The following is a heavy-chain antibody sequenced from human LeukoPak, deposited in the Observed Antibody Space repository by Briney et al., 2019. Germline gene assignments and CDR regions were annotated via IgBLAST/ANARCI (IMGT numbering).Heavy chain of an antibody. J-gene: IGHJ4*02. Sequence: GGSLRLSCAASGFTFSSYAMSWVRQAPGKGLEWVSGSGSGGSTYYADSVKGRFTISRDNSKNTLYLQMNSLRAEDTAVYYCAKDSSGWYYFDYWGQGILVTVSS. V-gene: IGHV3-23*01. CDR2: SGSGGST. D-gene: IGHD6-19*01. CDR3: AKDSSGWYYFDY. CDR1: GFTFSSYA.